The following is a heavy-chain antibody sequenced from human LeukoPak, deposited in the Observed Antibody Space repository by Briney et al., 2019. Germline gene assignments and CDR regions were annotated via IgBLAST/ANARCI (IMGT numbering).Heavy chain of an antibody. V-gene: IGHV4-34*01. CDR1: GGSFSGYF. D-gene: IGHD3-16*02. CDR2: INHSGST. Sequence: SETLSLTCVVYGGSFSGYFWSWIRQPPGKGLEWIGEINHSGSTKYNPSLKSRVTISADMSKNQFSLKLSSVTAADTAVYYCARSTSLHLWKRVDYWGRGTLVTVSS. CDR3: ARSTSLHLWKRVDY. J-gene: IGHJ4*02.